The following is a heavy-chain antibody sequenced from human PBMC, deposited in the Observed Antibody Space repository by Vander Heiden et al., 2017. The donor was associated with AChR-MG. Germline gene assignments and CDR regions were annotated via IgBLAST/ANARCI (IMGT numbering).Heavy chain of an antibody. D-gene: IGHD3-3*01. CDR2: ISWNSGSI. CDR1: GFTFAAYA. Sequence: EVQLVESGGGLLQPGRSWRLSCAASGFTFAAYALHWVRPAPGEGLEWVSGISWNSGSIGYAGSGKGRFTIPRDNAKDSLYRQMNCLRAEDTALYYWAKDLRGKAVQFYYYMDVWGKGTTVTVSS. V-gene: IGHV3-9*01. J-gene: IGHJ6*03. CDR3: AKDLRGKAVQFYYYMDV.